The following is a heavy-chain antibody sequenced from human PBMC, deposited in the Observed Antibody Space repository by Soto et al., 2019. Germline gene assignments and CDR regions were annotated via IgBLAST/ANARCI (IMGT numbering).Heavy chain of an antibody. D-gene: IGHD2-15*01. V-gene: IGHV1-69*01. CDR3: ARGRGYCSGGSCYGFDY. CDR2: IIPIFGTA. Sequence: QVQLVQSGAEVKKPGSSVKVSCKASGGTFSSYAISWVLQAPGQGLEWMGGIIPIFGTANYAQKFQGRVTITADESTSTAYMELISLRSEDTAVYYCARGRGYCSGGSCYGFDYWGQGTLVTVSS. J-gene: IGHJ4*02. CDR1: GGTFSSYA.